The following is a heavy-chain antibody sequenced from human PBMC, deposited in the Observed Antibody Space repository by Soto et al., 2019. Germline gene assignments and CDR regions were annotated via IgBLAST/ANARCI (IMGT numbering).Heavy chain of an antibody. CDR1: GGSISTSSYY. CDR3: ARLRLRKKLWTDS. D-gene: IGHD4-17*01. CDR2: IFYSGSS. V-gene: IGHV4-39*01. J-gene: IGHJ4*02. Sequence: SETLSLTCTVSGGSISTSSYYWGWIRQPPGKGLEWIGNIFYSGSSYYNPSLKGRVTISVDTSKNQFSLSLKYVTAADTAVFYWARLRLRKKLWTDSGGPGNLVTVPS.